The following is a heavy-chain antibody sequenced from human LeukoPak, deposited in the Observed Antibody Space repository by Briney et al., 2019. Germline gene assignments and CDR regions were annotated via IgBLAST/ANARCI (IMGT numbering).Heavy chain of an antibody. D-gene: IGHD6-13*01. J-gene: IGHJ5*02. CDR2: IYHSGST. CDR1: GYSISSGFY. Sequence: NPSETLSLTCTVSGYSISSGFYWGWIRQPPGKGLEWIGSIYHSGSTYYNPSLKSRVTISVDTSKNQFSLKLSSATAADTAVYYCARDGLHIAAAGTEFNWFDPWGQGTLVSVSS. V-gene: IGHV4-38-2*02. CDR3: ARDGLHIAAAGTEFNWFDP.